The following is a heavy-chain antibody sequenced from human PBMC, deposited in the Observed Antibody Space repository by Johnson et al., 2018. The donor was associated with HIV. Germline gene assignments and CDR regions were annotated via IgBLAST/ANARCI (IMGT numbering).Heavy chain of an antibody. Sequence: VQLVESGGGLVQPGGSLRLSCAASGFTFSSYGMSWVRQAPGKGLEWVSYISSSGSTIYYADSVKGQFTISRDNAKNTLYLQMNSLRAEDTAVYYCARDRRLADAFDIWGLGTMVTVSS. CDR2: ISSSGSTI. CDR1: GFTFSSYG. J-gene: IGHJ3*02. CDR3: ARDRRLADAFDI. V-gene: IGHV3-48*04. D-gene: IGHD5-12*01.